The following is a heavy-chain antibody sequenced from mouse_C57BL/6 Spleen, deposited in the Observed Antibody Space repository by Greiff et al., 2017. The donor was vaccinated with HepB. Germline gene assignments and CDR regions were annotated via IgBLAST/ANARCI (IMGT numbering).Heavy chain of an antibody. V-gene: IGHV2-2*01. CDR1: GFSLTSYG. J-gene: IGHJ3*01. Sequence: QVHVKQSGPGLVQPSQSLSITCTVSGFSLTSYGVHWVRQSPGKGLEWLGVIWSGGSTDYNAAFISRLSISKDNSKSQVFFKMNSLQADDTAIYYCARNSHYYGSRGFAYWGQGTLVTVSA. CDR3: ARNSHYYGSRGFAY. CDR2: IWSGGST. D-gene: IGHD1-1*01.